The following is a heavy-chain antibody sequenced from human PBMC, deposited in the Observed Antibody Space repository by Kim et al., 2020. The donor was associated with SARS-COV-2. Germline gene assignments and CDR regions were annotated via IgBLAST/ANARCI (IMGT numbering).Heavy chain of an antibody. J-gene: IGHJ4*02. CDR1: GGTFSSYA. Sequence: SVKVSCKASGGTFSSYAISWVRQAPGQGLEWMGGIIPIFGTANYAQKFQGRVTITADESTSTAYMELSSLRSEDTAVYYCARVGAGGRGRDGYNYDYWGQGTLVTVSS. CDR3: ARVGAGGRGRDGYNYDY. CDR2: IIPIFGTA. V-gene: IGHV1-69*13. D-gene: IGHD5-12*01.